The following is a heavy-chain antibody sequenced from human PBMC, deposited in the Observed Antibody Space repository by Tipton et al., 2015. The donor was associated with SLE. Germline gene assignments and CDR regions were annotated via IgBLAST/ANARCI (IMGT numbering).Heavy chain of an antibody. D-gene: IGHD3-16*01. Sequence: GSLRLSCAASGFTFSSYWMNWVRQAPGKGLEWVASIKEDGNEKIYVDSVKGRFTVSRDNANNSLFLQINSLRVEDTAVYYCARESTYYYYGMDVWGQGTTVTVSS. CDR1: GFTFSSYW. CDR3: ARESTYYYYGMDV. J-gene: IGHJ6*02. V-gene: IGHV3-7*01. CDR2: IKEDGNEK.